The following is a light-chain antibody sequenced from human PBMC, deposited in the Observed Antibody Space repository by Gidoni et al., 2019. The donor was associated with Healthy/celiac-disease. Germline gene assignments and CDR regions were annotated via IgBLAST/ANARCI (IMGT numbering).Light chain of an antibody. CDR2: GAS. J-gene: IGKJ4*02. CDR3: QKYNKWPPRT. Sequence: EIVMTQSPATLSVSPGERPTLSCRASQSVSSNLAWYQQKPGQAPRLLIYGASTRATGIPARFSGSGSGTEFTITISSLESEDFAVYYCQKYNKWPPRTFGGGTKVEIK. CDR1: QSVSSN. V-gene: IGKV3-15*01.